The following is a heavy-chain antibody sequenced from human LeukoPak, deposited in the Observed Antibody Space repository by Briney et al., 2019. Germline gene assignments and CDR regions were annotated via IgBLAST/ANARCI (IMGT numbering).Heavy chain of an antibody. CDR1: GGSISSSSYY. Sequence: SETLSLTCTVSGGSISSSSYYWGWTRQPPGKGLEWIGNIYYTGSTYYNPSLKSRVTISVETSKNQFSLKLSSVTAADTAVYYCARTDGDSIYYFDYWGQGTLVTVSS. J-gene: IGHJ4*02. CDR3: ARTDGDSIYYFDY. CDR2: IYYTGST. V-gene: IGHV4-39*07. D-gene: IGHD4-17*01.